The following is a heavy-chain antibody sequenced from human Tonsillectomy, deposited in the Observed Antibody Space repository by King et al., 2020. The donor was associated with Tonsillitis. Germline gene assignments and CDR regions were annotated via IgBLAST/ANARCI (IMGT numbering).Heavy chain of an antibody. CDR2: IRSKAYGGTT. CDR1: GFTFGDNA. D-gene: IGHD3-10*01. J-gene: IGHJ4*02. Sequence: VQLVESGGGLVQPGRSLRLSCTVSGFTFGDNAMSWFRQAPGKGLEWVGFIRSKAYGGTTEYAASVKGRFTISRDDSKSIAYLQMNSLKTEDTAVYFCTRDLDYYGSGSSYNPAYWGQGTLVTVSS. CDR3: TRDLDYYGSGSSYNPAY. V-gene: IGHV3-49*03.